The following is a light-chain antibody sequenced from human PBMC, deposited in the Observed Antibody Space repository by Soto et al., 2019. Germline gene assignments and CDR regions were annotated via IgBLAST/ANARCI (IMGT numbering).Light chain of an antibody. CDR2: LGS. J-gene: IGKJ2*01. CDR3: MQALQTPLT. Sequence: DIVMTQSPLSLPVTPGEPASISCRSSQSLLHSNGYNYLDWYLQKPGQSPQVLIYLGSNRASGVPDRFSGSGSGTDFTLKISRVGAEDVGIYYCMQALQTPLTFGQGTKLEIK. V-gene: IGKV2-28*01. CDR1: QSLLHSNGYNY.